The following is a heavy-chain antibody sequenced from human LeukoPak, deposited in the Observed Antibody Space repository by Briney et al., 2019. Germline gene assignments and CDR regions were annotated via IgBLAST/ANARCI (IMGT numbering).Heavy chain of an antibody. CDR1: GGSISSYY. J-gene: IGHJ6*02. CDR2: IYYSGST. Sequence: SETLSLTCTVSGGSISSYYWSWIRQPPGKGLERIGYIYYSGSTNYNPSLKSRVTISVDTSKNQFSLKLSSVTAADTAVYYCARHYSSTSNFFYYYYGMDVWGQGTTVTVSS. D-gene: IGHD2-2*01. V-gene: IGHV4-59*08. CDR3: ARHYSSTSNFFYYYYGMDV.